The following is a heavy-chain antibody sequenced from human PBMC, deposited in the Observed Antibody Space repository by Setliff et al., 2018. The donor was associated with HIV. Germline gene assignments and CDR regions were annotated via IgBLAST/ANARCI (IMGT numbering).Heavy chain of an antibody. D-gene: IGHD1-26*01. J-gene: IGHJ4*02. V-gene: IGHV4-61*02. CDR1: GGSISSGSFY. CDR3: AREAVLFGGSYRFDY. Sequence: SETLSLTCSVSGGSISSGSFYWNWVRQPAGKGLEWIGRVYTSGSTTYNPSLKSRVTISADTSKNQFSLKLRSVTAADTAVYFCAREAVLFGGSYRFDYWGQGTLVTVSS. CDR2: VYTSGST.